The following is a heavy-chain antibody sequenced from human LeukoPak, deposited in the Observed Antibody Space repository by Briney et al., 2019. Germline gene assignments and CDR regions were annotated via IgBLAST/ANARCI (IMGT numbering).Heavy chain of an antibody. Sequence: SEALSLTCAVYGGSFSGYYWSWIRQPPGKGLEWIGEINHSGSTNYNPSLKSRVTISVDTSKNQFSLKLSSVTAADTAVYYCARLGPYFDYWGQGTLVTVSS. J-gene: IGHJ4*02. CDR1: GGSFSGYY. V-gene: IGHV4-34*01. CDR2: INHSGST. CDR3: ARLGPYFDY.